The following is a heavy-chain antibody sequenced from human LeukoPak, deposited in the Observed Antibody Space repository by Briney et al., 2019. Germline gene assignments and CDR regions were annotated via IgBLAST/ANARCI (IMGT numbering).Heavy chain of an antibody. CDR1: GFTFRNYA. D-gene: IGHD6-13*01. V-gene: IGHV3-21*01. Sequence: GGSLRLPCAASGFTFRNYAMNWVRQAPGKGLEWVSSISSSSSYIYYADSVKGRFTISRDNAKNSLYLQMNSLRAEDTAVYYCARGSFSSSWLYNWFDPWGQGTLVTVSS. CDR3: ARGSFSSSWLYNWFDP. J-gene: IGHJ5*02. CDR2: ISSSSSYI.